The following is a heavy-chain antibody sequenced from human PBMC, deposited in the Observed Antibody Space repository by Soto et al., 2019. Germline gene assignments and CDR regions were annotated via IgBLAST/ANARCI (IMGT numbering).Heavy chain of an antibody. D-gene: IGHD2-15*01. J-gene: IGHJ6*03. Sequence: ASVKVSCKASGYTFTNYGITWVRQAPGQGLEWMGWIGAYNGNTHYTERLQGRVTMTTDTSTSTAYMELRGLRSDDSAVYYCARVLHLAAYSYYYMVSWGNGTTVTV. CDR1: GYTFTNYG. V-gene: IGHV1-18*01. CDR3: ARVLHLAAYSYYYMVS. CDR2: IGAYNGNT.